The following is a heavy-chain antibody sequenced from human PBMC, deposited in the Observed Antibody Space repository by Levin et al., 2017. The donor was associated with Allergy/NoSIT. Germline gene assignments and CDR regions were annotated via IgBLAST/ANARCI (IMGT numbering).Heavy chain of an antibody. CDR1: EFTFSSYA. CDR2: ILYDGSNK. Sequence: GGSLRLSCAASEFTFSSYAMHWVRQAPGKGLERVAIILYDGSNKYYADSVKGRFTISRDNSKNTLYLQMNGLRAEDTAVYYCVKDEGATRSYYFDYWGQGTLVTVSS. J-gene: IGHJ4*02. D-gene: IGHD1-26*01. V-gene: IGHV3-30*18. CDR3: VKDEGATRSYYFDY.